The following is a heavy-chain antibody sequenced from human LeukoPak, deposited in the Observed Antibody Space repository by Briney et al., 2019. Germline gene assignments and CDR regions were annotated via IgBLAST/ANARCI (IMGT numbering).Heavy chain of an antibody. D-gene: IGHD3-3*01. J-gene: IGHJ4*02. CDR3: AKAHITTRLGYFDY. CDR1: GFTFSSYS. V-gene: IGHV3-48*01. Sequence: GGSLRLSCAASGFTFSSYSMNWVRQAPGKGLEWVSYISSSSSTIYYADSVKGRFTISRDNSKNTLYLQMNSLRAEDTAVYYCAKAHITTRLGYFDYWGQGTLVTVSS. CDR2: ISSSSSTI.